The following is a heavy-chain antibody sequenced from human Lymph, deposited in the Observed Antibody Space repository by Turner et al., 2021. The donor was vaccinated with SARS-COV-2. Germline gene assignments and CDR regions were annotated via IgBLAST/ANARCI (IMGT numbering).Heavy chain of an antibody. CDR1: GFTFGDYA. J-gene: IGHJ4*02. V-gene: IGHV3-49*04. D-gene: IGHD2-15*01. CDR2: IRSKAYGGTT. Sequence: EVQLVESGGGLVQPGRSLSLSGLASGFTFGDYAMSWVRQAPGKGLEWVGFIRSKAYGGTTQYAASVKGRFTISRDDSKSIAYLQMHSLKTEDTAVYYCTRVKYCSGGSCYGYHFDYWGQGSLVTVSS. CDR3: TRVKYCSGGSCYGYHFDY.